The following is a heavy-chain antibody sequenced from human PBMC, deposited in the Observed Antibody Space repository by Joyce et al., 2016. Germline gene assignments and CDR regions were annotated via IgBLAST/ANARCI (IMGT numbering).Heavy chain of an antibody. D-gene: IGHD2-21*01. V-gene: IGHV3-72*01. CDR1: GFILSDNL. Sequence: EVQVVESGGGLVQPGGSLRLSCAVSGFILSDNLMDWVRQGQGEVLDGVGHSRNKVHSQTVEYAASVRGRFTNARDDSQNTVYLQMNGLNTEDTAVYYCARAAYFDSDGDSLDALVIWGQGTMVTVYS. CDR3: ARAAYFDSDGDSLDALVI. J-gene: IGHJ3*02. CDR2: SRNKVHSQTV.